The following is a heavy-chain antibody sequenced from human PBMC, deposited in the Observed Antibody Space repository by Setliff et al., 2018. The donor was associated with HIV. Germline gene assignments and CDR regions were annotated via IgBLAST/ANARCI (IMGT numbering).Heavy chain of an antibody. CDR2: IFPIFGTA. D-gene: IGHD2-15*01. CDR3: ARDGRLLNAFDI. J-gene: IGHJ3*02. CDR1: GGTFSSYA. V-gene: IGHV1-69*05. Sequence: SVKVSCKASGGTFSSYAISWVRQAPGQGLEWMGGIFPIFGTANYAQRFQGRVTITTDESTSTAYMGLSSLRSEDTAVYYCARDGRLLNAFDIWGQGTMVTVSS.